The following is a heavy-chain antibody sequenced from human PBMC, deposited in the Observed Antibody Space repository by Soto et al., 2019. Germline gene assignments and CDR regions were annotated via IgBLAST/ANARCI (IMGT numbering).Heavy chain of an antibody. Sequence: PGGSLRLSCAASGFTFSSYAMSWVRQAPGKGLEWVSALSGSGINTYYADTVKGRFTISRDNSRNTLYLQMNSLRAEDTAVYYCATSYDSSGYDYWGQGTLVTVSS. V-gene: IGHV3-23*01. CDR2: LSGSGINT. D-gene: IGHD3-22*01. J-gene: IGHJ4*02. CDR3: ATSYDSSGYDY. CDR1: GFTFSSYA.